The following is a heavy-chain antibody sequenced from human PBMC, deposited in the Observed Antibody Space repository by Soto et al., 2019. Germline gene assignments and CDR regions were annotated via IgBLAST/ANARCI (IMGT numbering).Heavy chain of an antibody. D-gene: IGHD6-19*01. V-gene: IGHV3-48*03. CDR3: AREGVSVAAMDY. J-gene: IGHJ4*02. CDR2: ISDRGATI. CDR1: GFIFSSFE. Sequence: GGSLRLSCAASGFIFSSFEMNWVRQAPGKGLEWVSYISDRGATIYYADSVKGRFTISRDNARNSLYLQMNSLRAEDTAIYYCAREGVSVAAMDYWGQGTLVTV.